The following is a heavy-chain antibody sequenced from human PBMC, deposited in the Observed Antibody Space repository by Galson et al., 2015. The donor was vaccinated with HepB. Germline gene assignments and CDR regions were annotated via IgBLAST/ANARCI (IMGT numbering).Heavy chain of an antibody. CDR2: ISGSGGST. V-gene: IGHV3-23*01. Sequence: SLRLSCAASGFTFSSYAMSWVRQAPGKGLEWVSAISGSGGSTYYADSVKGRFTISRDNSKNTLYLQMNSLRAEDTAVYYCAKDPDYYYDSSGYYFPYFDYWGQGTLVTVSS. D-gene: IGHD3-22*01. CDR1: GFTFSSYA. CDR3: AKDPDYYYDSSGYYFPYFDY. J-gene: IGHJ4*02.